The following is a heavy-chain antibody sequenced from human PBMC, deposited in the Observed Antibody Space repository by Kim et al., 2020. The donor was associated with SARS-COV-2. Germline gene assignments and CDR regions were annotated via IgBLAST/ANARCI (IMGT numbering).Heavy chain of an antibody. Sequence: GGSLRLSCAASGFNFGESNMHWVRQAPGKGLEWVVLIGYDGNNKKYADSVRGQFTISRDSSKTTLYLQMNSLRIEDTAVYYCANFEYWGQGTLVTVSS. CDR2: IGYDGNNK. V-gene: IGHV3-30*02. CDR1: GFNFGESN. CDR3: ANFEY. J-gene: IGHJ4*02.